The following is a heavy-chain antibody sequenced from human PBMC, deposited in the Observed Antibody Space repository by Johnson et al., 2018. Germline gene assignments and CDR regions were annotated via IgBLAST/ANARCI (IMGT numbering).Heavy chain of an antibody. CDR2: INPSGST. V-gene: IGHV4-34*01. D-gene: IGHD3-16*01. CDR1: GGSFSGYY. CDR3: AGPRLTPNGYYCYGVDV. Sequence: QVQLQQWGAGLLKPSETLSLTCAVHGGSFSGYYWTWIRQPPGKGLEWIGEINPSGSTNYNPSLKSRVTISLDTSKIQFSLKLSSVAAADTAEYYCAGPRLTPNGYYCYGVDVWGHGTTVTVSS. J-gene: IGHJ6*02.